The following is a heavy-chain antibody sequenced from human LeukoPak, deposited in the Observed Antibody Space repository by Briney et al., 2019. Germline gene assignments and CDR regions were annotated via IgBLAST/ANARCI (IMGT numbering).Heavy chain of an antibody. V-gene: IGHV4-39*01. Sequence: SESLSLTCTVSGGSISSSSYYWGWIRQPPGKGVEWIGSIYYSGSTYYNPSLKSRVTISVDTSKNQFSLKLSSVTAADTAVYYCARRGSSGWYDYWGQGTLVTVSS. CDR2: IYYSGST. CDR1: GGSISSSSYY. CDR3: ARRGSSGWYDY. J-gene: IGHJ4*02. D-gene: IGHD6-19*01.